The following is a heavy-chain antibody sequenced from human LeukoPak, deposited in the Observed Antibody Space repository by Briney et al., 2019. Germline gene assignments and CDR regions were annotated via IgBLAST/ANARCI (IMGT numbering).Heavy chain of an antibody. J-gene: IGHJ4*02. CDR1: GFTFSSYA. Sequence: GGSLRLSCAASGFTFSSYAMSWVRQAPGKGLEWVSAISGSGGSTYYAGSVKGRFTISRDNSKNTLYLQMNSLRAEDTAVYYCAKRYWGHQLLPTPFDYWGQGTLVTVSS. CDR3: AKRYWGHQLLPTPFDY. D-gene: IGHD2-2*01. CDR2: ISGSGGST. V-gene: IGHV3-23*01.